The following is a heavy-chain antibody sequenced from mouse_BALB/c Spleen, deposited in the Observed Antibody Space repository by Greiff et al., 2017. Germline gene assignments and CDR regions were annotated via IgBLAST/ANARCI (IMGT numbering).Heavy chain of an antibody. CDR1: GYTFTDYE. J-gene: IGHJ3*01. CDR3: TRYYGNLRGFAY. Sequence: VQLQESGAELVRPGASVTLSCKASGYTFTDYEMHWVKQTPVHGLEWIGAIDPETGGTAYNQKFKGKATLTADKSSSTAYMELRSLTSEDSAVYYCTRYYGNLRGFAYWGQGTLVTVSA. CDR2: IDPETGGT. D-gene: IGHD2-1*01. V-gene: IGHV1-15*01.